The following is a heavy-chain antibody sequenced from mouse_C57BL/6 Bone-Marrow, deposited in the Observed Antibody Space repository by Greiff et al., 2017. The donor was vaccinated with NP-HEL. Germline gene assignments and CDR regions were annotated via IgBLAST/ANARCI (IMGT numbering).Heavy chain of an antibody. D-gene: IGHD2-1*01. CDR3: ARYYYGNYVAMDY. J-gene: IGHJ4*01. CDR2: INYDGSST. CDR1: GFTFSDYY. Sequence: EVMLVESEGGLVQPGSSMKLSCTASGFTFSDYYMAWVRQVPEKGLEWVANINYDGSSTYYLDSLKSRFIISRDNAKNILYLQMSSLKSEDTATYYCARYYYGNYVAMDYWGQGTSVTVSS. V-gene: IGHV5-16*01.